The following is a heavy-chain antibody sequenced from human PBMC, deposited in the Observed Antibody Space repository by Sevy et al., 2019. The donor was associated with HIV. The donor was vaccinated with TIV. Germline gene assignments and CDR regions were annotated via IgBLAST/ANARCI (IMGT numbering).Heavy chain of an antibody. D-gene: IGHD3-3*01. Sequence: GGSLRLSCAASGFTFISFTMNWVRQAPGKGLEWVSVIWLTGATYYADSVKGRFTISRDNSKNTVYLDMSSLRADDTAVYFCARGKHVSDYYGSFDYWGQGTLVTVSS. V-gene: IGHV3-53*01. CDR2: IWLTGAT. J-gene: IGHJ4*02. CDR1: GFTFISFT. CDR3: ARGKHVSDYYGSFDY.